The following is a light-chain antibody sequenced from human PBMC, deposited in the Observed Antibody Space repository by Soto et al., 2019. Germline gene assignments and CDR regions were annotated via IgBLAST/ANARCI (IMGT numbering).Light chain of an antibody. V-gene: IGKV3-20*01. CDR2: GAS. CDR1: QSVSSSY. CDR3: QQYGSSGT. J-gene: IGKJ1*01. Sequence: EIVLTQSPGTLSLSPGERATLSCRASQSVSSSYLAWYQQKPGQAPRLLIYGASSRATGIPDRFSGSGSGTDFTLTISRLEPEDSAVYYCQQYGSSGTCGQGNKVEIK.